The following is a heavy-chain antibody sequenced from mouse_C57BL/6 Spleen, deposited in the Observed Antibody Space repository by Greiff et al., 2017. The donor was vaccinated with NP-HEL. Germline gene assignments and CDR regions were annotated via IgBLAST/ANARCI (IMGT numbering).Heavy chain of an antibody. CDR3: VYDYDTWFAY. V-gene: IGHV1-81*01. CDR2: IYPRSGNT. J-gene: IGHJ3*01. Sequence: QVHVKQSGAELARPGASVKLSCKASGYTFTSYGISWVKQRTGQGLEWIGEIYPRSGNTYYNEKFKGKATLTADKSSSTAYMELRSLTSEDSAVYFCVYDYDTWFAYWGQGTLVTVSA. D-gene: IGHD2-4*01. CDR1: GYTFTSYG.